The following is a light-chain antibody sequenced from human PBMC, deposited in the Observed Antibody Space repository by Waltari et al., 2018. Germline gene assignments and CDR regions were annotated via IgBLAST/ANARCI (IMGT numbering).Light chain of an antibody. J-gene: IGLJ2*01. Sequence: SSKLTQDPAVSVALGQTVKITCQGDSLRRFYASWYQQRPGQAPILFLYGQDNRPSGIPERFSGSTSGNTASVAITGAQADDEADYYCHSRDTSSTRVFGGGTRLTV. V-gene: IGLV3-19*01. CDR2: GQD. CDR3: HSRDTSSTRV. CDR1: SLRRFY.